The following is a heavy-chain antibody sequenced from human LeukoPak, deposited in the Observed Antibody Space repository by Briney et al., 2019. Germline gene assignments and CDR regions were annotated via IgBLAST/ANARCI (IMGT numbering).Heavy chain of an antibody. J-gene: IGHJ4*02. V-gene: IGHV3-48*04. D-gene: IGHD6-19*01. CDR1: GFTFSIYS. Sequence: GGSLRLSRAASGFTFSIYSINWVRQAPGKGLEWLSYISSSSRTISYADSLKGRFTVSRDNAKNSVDLQMDSLRAEDTAVYYCARVGTSGWTSDYWGQGTPVTVSS. CDR2: ISSSSRTI. CDR3: ARVGTSGWTSDY.